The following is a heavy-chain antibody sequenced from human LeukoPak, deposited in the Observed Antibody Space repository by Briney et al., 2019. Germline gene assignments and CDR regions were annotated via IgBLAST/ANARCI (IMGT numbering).Heavy chain of an antibody. CDR1: GGSISSGGYY. D-gene: IGHD6-6*01. CDR2: IYYSGST. V-gene: IGHV4-31*01. J-gene: IGHJ6*02. CDR3: ARDPGGSSSSYYYYGMDV. Sequence: TLSLTCTVSGGSISSGGYYWSWIRQHPGKGLGWIGYIYYSGSTYYNPSLKSQVTISVDTSKNQFSLKLSSVTAADTAVYYCARDPGGSSSSYYYYGMDVWGQGTTVTVSS.